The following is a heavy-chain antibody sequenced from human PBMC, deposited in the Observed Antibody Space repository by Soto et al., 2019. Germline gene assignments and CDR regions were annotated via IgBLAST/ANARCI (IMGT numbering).Heavy chain of an antibody. CDR2: ISNSFSDGNT. J-gene: IGHJ4*02. V-gene: IGHV3-23*01. CDR3: AKVFSPEGGNYFEY. Sequence: EVLLLESGGGLVQPGGSLRLSCAASGFTFRNYAMNWVRQAPGKGLEWVSSISNSFSDGNTHYADSVKGRFTISRDNDKNTVFLEMNSLRAEDTAVYYFAKVFSPEGGNYFEYWGQGTLVTVSS. CDR1: GFTFRNYA.